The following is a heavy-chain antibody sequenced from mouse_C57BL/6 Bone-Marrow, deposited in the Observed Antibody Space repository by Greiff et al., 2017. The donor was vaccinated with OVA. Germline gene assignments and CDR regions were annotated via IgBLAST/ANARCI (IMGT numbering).Heavy chain of an antibody. J-gene: IGHJ3*01. Sequence: QVQLPQPGAELVKPGASVKLSCKASGYTFTSYWITWVQQRPGHGLEWIGDIYPGSGSTNYNEKFKSKATLTVDPSSSTSYMQLSSLTSEDVAVYYCAREGGPAWFAYWGQGTLVTVSA. CDR1: GYTFTSYW. V-gene: IGHV1-55*01. CDR2: IYPGSGST. CDR3: AREGGPAWFAY.